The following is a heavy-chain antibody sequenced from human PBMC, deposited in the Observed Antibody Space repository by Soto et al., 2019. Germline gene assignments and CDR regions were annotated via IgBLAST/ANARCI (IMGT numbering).Heavy chain of an antibody. Sequence: EVQLVESGGGLVKTGGSLRLSCAASGFTFSSYSMNWVRQAPGKGLEWVSSINYKSHIDYADSVKGRFTISRDNAKNSLYLQMNSLRAEDTAVYFCARDLIYAGYYYYIDVWGIGTTVTVSS. D-gene: IGHD2-21*01. CDR1: GFTFSSYS. J-gene: IGHJ6*03. CDR3: ARDLIYAGYYYYIDV. CDR2: INYKSHI. V-gene: IGHV3-21*01.